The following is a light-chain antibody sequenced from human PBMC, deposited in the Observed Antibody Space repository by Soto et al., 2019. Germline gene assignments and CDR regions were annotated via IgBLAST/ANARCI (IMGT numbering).Light chain of an antibody. CDR3: QQLNSYVFA. V-gene: IGKV1-9*01. J-gene: IGKJ3*01. CDR2: AAS. Sequence: DIQLTQSPSFLSASVGDRVTITCRASQDVSRYLAWYQQKPGKAPNLLIYAASTLRSGVPSRFSGSGFETEFTLTISSLQPEDFTTYYCQQLNSYVFAFGPWTKMDIK. CDR1: QDVSRY.